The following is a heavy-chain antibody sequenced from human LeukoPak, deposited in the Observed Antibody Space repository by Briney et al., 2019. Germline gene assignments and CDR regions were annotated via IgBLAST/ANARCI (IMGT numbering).Heavy chain of an antibody. Sequence: HPGGSLRLSCAASGLTVRSHYMGWVRQAPGKGLEFVSIIYSGGSTYYADSVKDRFILSRDDSKNIVFLQMNSLRAEDAAVYYCTRSKGGGDFWTEKRYYHGMDVWGRGTTVTVSS. J-gene: IGHJ6*02. CDR1: GLTVRSHY. CDR2: IYSGGST. V-gene: IGHV3-53*01. CDR3: TRSKGGGDFWTEKRYYHGMDV. D-gene: IGHD3/OR15-3a*01.